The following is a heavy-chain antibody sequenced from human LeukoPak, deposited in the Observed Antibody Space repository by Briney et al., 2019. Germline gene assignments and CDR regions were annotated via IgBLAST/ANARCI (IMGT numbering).Heavy chain of an antibody. V-gene: IGHV1-46*01. D-gene: IGHD3-9*01. CDR1: GYTFTSYY. J-gene: IGHJ4*02. CDR3: ARANFDWLLHNGYYFDY. Sequence: ASVEVSCKASGYTFTSYYMHWVRQAPGQGLEWMGIINPSGGSTSYAQKFQGRVTMTRDTSTSTVYMELSSLRSEDTAVYYCARANFDWLLHNGYYFDYWGQGTLVTVSS. CDR2: INPSGGST.